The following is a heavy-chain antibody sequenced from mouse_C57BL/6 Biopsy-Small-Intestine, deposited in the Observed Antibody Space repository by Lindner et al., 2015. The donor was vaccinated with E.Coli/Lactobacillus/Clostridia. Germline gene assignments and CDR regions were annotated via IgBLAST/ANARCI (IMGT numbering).Heavy chain of an antibody. D-gene: IGHD2-1*01. CDR2: INPGSGGT. CDR3: ASYGNFDH. Sequence: VQLQESGAELVRPGTSVKVSCKASGYAFSNYLIEWVKQRPGQGLEWIGVINPGSGGTDYNEKFKDKATLTADKSSSTAYMQLSSLTSEDSAVYFRASYGNFDHWGQGTLVSVSA. J-gene: IGHJ3*01. CDR1: GYAFSNYL. V-gene: IGHV1-54*01.